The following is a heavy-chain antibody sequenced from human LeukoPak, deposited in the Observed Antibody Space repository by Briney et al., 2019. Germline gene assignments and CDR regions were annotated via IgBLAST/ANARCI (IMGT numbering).Heavy chain of an antibody. J-gene: IGHJ4*02. CDR2: MKGDGSHI. CDR3: ARLFGGVTTFDY. V-gene: IGHV3-7*01. Sequence: GGSLRLSCAASGFTFGNFWMSWVRQAPGRGLQWVASMKGDGSHIYYVDSVKGRFTISRDNARNSLYLQMNSLTAEDTAVYYCARLFGGVTTFDYWGQGALVTVPS. D-gene: IGHD2-8*02. CDR1: GFTFGNFW.